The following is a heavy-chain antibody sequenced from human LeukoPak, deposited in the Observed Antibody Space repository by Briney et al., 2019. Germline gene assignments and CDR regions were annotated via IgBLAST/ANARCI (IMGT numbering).Heavy chain of an antibody. V-gene: IGHV3-23*01. J-gene: IGHJ4*02. CDR1: GFTFSSYA. Sequence: QSGGSLRLPCAASGFTFSSYAMSWVRQAPGKGLEWVSAISGSGGSTYYADSVKGRFTISRDNSKNTLYLQMNSLRAEDTAVYYCAKDKGRYSGYTAFDYWGQGTLDTVSS. CDR3: AKDKGRYSGYTAFDY. CDR2: ISGSGGST. D-gene: IGHD5-12*01.